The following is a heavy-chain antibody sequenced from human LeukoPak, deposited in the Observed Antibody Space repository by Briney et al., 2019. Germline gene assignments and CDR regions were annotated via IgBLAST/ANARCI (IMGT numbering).Heavy chain of an antibody. J-gene: IGHJ4*02. V-gene: IGHV3-30*02. Sequence: GGSLRLSCAASGFTFSSYGMRWVRQAPGKGLEWVAFIRYDGSNKYYADSVKGRFTISRGNSKNTLYLQMNSLRAEDTAVYYCAKDLDRDDLYYDFWSGYQIDYWGQGTLVTVSS. CDR2: IRYDGSNK. D-gene: IGHD3-3*01. CDR3: AKDLDRDDLYYDFWSGYQIDY. CDR1: GFTFSSYG.